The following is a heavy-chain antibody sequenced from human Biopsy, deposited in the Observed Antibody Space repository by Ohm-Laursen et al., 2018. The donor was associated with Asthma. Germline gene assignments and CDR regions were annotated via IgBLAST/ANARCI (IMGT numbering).Heavy chain of an antibody. J-gene: IGHJ6*02. CDR1: GDSFSNYA. D-gene: IGHD5-12*01. Sequence: SVKVSCKASGDSFSNYAISWGRQAPGQGLEWMGGLIPVLGTPDHAQMFEGRVTITADESTSTAYMELSSLSSEDTAVHYCARGYSGSDRIVYYYSGLEVWGQGTTVTVSS. CDR2: LIPVLGTP. V-gene: IGHV1-69*13. CDR3: ARGYSGSDRIVYYYSGLEV.